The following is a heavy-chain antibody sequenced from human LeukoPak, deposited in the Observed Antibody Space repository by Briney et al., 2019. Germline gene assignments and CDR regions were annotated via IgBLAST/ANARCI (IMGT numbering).Heavy chain of an antibody. V-gene: IGHV3-23*01. CDR3: AKERSWGIFAY. Sequence: GGSLRLSCAASGFTFSSYSMNWVRQAPGKGLEWVSGISDSGGGTYYADSVKGRFAISRDNSKNTLYLQMNSLRAEDTAVYYCAKERSWGIFAYWGQGTLVTVPS. CDR1: GFTFSSYS. CDR2: ISDSGGGT. D-gene: IGHD6-13*01. J-gene: IGHJ4*02.